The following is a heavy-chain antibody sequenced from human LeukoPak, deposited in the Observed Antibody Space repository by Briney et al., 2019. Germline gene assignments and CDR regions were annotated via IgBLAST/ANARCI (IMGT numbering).Heavy chain of an antibody. CDR1: GFTFDDYG. D-gene: IGHD5-24*01. CDR2: INWNGGST. V-gene: IGHV3-20*04. J-gene: IGHJ5*02. CDR3: ARDNSVRDEAWWFNP. Sequence: GGSLRLSCAASGFTFDDYGMSWVRQAPGKGLEWVSGINWNGGSTGYADSVKGRFTISRDNAKNSLYLQMNSLRAEDTALYYCARDNSVRDEAWWFNPWGQGTLVTVSS.